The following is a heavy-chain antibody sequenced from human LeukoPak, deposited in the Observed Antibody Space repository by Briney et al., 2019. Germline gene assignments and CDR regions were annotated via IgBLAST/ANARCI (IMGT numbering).Heavy chain of an antibody. Sequence: ASVKDSCKASGYTFTSYGISWVRQAPGQGLEWMGWISAYNGNTNYAQKLQGRVTMTTDTSTSTAYMELRSLRSDDTAVYYCAIQIGDYYYGMDVWGQGTTVAVSS. D-gene: IGHD5-18*01. CDR1: GYTFTSYG. CDR3: AIQIGDYYYGMDV. V-gene: IGHV1-18*01. CDR2: ISAYNGNT. J-gene: IGHJ6*02.